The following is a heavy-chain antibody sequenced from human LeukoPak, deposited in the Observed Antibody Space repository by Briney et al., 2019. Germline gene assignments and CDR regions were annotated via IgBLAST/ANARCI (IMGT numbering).Heavy chain of an antibody. CDR3: ARDPHYCYGMDV. Sequence: ASVKVSCKASGYTFTSYDINWVRQATGQGLEWMGWMNPNSGNTGYAQKFQGRVTMTRNTSISTAYMELSSLRSEDTAVYYCARDPHYCYGMDVWGQGTTVTVSS. CDR1: GYTFTSYD. J-gene: IGHJ6*02. CDR2: MNPNSGNT. V-gene: IGHV1-8*01.